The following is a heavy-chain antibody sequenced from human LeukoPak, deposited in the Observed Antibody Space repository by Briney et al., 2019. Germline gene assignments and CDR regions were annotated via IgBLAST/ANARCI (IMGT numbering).Heavy chain of an antibody. CDR1: GYTFTSYG. CDR3: ARDSRKADYYGMDV. J-gene: IGHJ6*02. Sequence: ASMKVSCKASGYTFTSYGISWVRQAPGQGLEWMGWISAYNGNTNYAQKLQGRVTMTTDTSTSTAYMELRSLRSDDTAVYYCARDSRKADYYGMDVWGQGTTVTVSS. CDR2: ISAYNGNT. V-gene: IGHV1-18*01.